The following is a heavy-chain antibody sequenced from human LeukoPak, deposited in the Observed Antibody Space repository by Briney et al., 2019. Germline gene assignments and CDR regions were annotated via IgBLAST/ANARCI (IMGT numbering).Heavy chain of an antibody. D-gene: IGHD3-22*01. J-gene: IGHJ4*02. CDR2: IIPIFGTA. Sequence: ASVKVSCKASGGTFISYAISWVRQAPGQGLEWMGRIIPIFGTANYAQKFQGRVTITTDESTSTACMELSSLRSEDTAVYYCARLYYYDSRGDYWGQGTQVTVSS. V-gene: IGHV1-69*05. CDR3: ARLYYYDSRGDY. CDR1: GGTFISYA.